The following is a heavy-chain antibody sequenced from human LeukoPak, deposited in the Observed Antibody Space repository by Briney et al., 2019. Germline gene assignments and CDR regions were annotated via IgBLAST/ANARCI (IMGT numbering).Heavy chain of an antibody. Sequence: PGGSLRLSCAASGFTFSSYGMHWVRQAPGKGLEWVAVISYDGSNKYYADSVKGRSTISRDNSKNTLYLQMNSLRAEDTAVYYCAKSRAVAQYYYYYGMDVWGKGTTVTVSS. CDR1: GFTFSSYG. J-gene: IGHJ6*04. D-gene: IGHD6-19*01. V-gene: IGHV3-30*18. CDR2: ISYDGSNK. CDR3: AKSRAVAQYYYYYGMDV.